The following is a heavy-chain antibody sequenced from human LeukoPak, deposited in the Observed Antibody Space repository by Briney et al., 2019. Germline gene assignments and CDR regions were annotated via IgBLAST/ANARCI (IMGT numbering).Heavy chain of an antibody. J-gene: IGHJ4*02. D-gene: IGHD3-9*01. CDR1: GFTFSSYG. CDR2: IWYDGSNK. Sequence: GGSLRLSCAASGFTFSSYGMHWVRQAPGKGLEWVAVIWYDGSNKYYADSVKGRFTISRDNSKNTLYLQMNSLRAEDTAVYHCARDLTGRNYFDYWGQGTLVTVSS. CDR3: ARDLTGRNYFDY. V-gene: IGHV3-33*01.